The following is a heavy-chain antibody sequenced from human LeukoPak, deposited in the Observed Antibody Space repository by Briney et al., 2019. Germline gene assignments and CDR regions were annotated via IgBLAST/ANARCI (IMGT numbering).Heavy chain of an antibody. CDR2: IYPGDSDT. J-gene: IGHJ4*02. CDR1: GYSFTSYW. CDR3: TRHASLRQHPTGGADY. Sequence: GESLKISCKGSGYSFTSYWIGWVRHMPGKGLEWMGVIYPGDSDTRYSPSFQGQVTISADKSISTAYLQWSSLKASDTAMYYCTRHASLRQHPTGGADYWGQGTLVTVSS. D-gene: IGHD6-13*01. V-gene: IGHV5-51*01.